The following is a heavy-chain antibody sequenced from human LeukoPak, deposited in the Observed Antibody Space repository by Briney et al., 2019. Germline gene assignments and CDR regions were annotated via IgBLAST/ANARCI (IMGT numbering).Heavy chain of an antibody. CDR2: INPNSGGT. J-gene: IGHJ4*02. V-gene: IGHV1-2*02. Sequence: ASVKVSCKASGYTFTDYYMHWVRQAPGQGLEWMGWINPNSGGTNYAQKFQGRVTMTRDTSISTAYMELSRLRSDDTAAYYCARDLGVLVITIDYWGQGTLVTVSS. CDR1: GYTFTDYY. D-gene: IGHD3-22*01. CDR3: ARDLGVLVITIDY.